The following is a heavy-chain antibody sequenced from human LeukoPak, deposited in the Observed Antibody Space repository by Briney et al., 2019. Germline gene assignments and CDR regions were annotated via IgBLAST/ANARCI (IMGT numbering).Heavy chain of an antibody. V-gene: IGHV4-34*01. D-gene: IGHD1-26*01. CDR1: GGSFSGYY. CDR2: INHSGST. Sequence: SQTLSLTCAVYGGSFSGYYWSWIRQPPGKGLEWIGEINHSGSTNYNPSVKSRVAISGDTSKHHFSLELRSVTAAGTAVYYCAISGNYFSRDAFDIWGQGTMVTVSS. J-gene: IGHJ3*02. CDR3: AISGNYFSRDAFDI.